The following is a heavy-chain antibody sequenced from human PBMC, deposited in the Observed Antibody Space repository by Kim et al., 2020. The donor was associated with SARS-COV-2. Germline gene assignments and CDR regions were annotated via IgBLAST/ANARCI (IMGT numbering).Heavy chain of an antibody. D-gene: IGHD3-10*01. CDR3: AKGNYGSS. V-gene: IGHV3-9*01. J-gene: IGHJ4*02. Sequence: GGSLRLSCAASGFTFDDYAMHWVRQAPGKGLEWVSGISWNSGSIGYADSVKGRFTISRDNAKNSLYLQMNSLRAEDTALYYCAKGNYGSSWGQGTLVTVSS. CDR2: ISWNSGSI. CDR1: GFTFDDYA.